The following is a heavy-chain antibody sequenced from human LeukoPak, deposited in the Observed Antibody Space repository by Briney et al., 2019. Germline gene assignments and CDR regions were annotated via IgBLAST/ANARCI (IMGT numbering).Heavy chain of an antibody. CDR3: ARVQPWSYFDY. J-gene: IGHJ4*02. D-gene: IGHD3-3*01. Sequence: GGSLRLSCAASGFTFSRNWMSWVRQAPGKGLEWVASIKQDGSEKFYVDSVKGRFNFSRDNAKNSLYLQMSSLRAEDTAVYYCARVQPWSYFDYWGQGTLVTVSS. CDR1: GFTFSRNW. CDR2: IKQDGSEK. V-gene: IGHV3-7*05.